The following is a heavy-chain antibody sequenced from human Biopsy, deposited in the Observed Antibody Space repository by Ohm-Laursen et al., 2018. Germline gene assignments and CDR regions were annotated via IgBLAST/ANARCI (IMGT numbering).Heavy chain of an antibody. V-gene: IGHV4-59*01. CDR2: VYYTGST. CDR1: GDSISSYY. D-gene: IGHD3-22*01. CDR3: ARDRGHYSDRTVPGYFDL. J-gene: IGHJ2*01. Sequence: SETLSLTCTVSGDSISSYYWSWIRQPPGKGLEWIGYVYYTGSTDYNPSLQSRVTISVDTSKNHFSLRLRSMTPADTAIYYCARDRGHYSDRTVPGYFDLWGRGTLVTVSS.